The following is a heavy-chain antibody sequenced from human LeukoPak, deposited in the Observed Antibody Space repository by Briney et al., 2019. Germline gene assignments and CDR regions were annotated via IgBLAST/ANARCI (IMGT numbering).Heavy chain of an antibody. CDR2: ISSSGSTI. CDR1: GFTFSSYE. D-gene: IGHD3-10*01. V-gene: IGHV3-48*03. Sequence: GGSLRLSCAASGFTFSSYEMNWVRQAPGKGLEWVSYISSSGSTIYYADSVKGRFTISRDNAKNSLYRQMNSLRAEDTAVYYCASYSMVRGVIPFDYWGQGTLVTVSS. CDR3: ASYSMVRGVIPFDY. J-gene: IGHJ4*02.